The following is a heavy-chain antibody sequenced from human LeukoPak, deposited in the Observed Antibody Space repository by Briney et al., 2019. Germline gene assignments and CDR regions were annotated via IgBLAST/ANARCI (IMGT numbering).Heavy chain of an antibody. CDR3: ARHLRAVAGGRYFDY. CDR1: GGSISGYY. CDR2: IYHNGGT. V-gene: IGHV4-59*08. D-gene: IGHD6-19*01. Sequence: TSETLSLTCTVSGGSISGYYWSWIRQPPGKGLEWIGYIYHNGGTNYNPSLQSRLTISVDTSKNQFSLKLISVHAADTAVYYCARHLRAVAGGRYFDYWGQGTQVTVSS. J-gene: IGHJ4*02.